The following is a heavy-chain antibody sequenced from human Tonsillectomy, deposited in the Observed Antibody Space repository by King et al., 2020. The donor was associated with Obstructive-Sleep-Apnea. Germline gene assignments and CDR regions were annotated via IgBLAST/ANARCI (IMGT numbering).Heavy chain of an antibody. Sequence: QLVQSGAEVNKPGASVKVSCKASGYTFTNYDINWVRQATGQGLEWMGWMNPNSDNTGYAQKFQGRVTMTRNTSISTAYMELNSLTSEDTAVYYCARGTRTFDYWGQGTLVTVSS. CDR3: ARGTRTFDY. CDR1: GYTFTNYD. J-gene: IGHJ4*02. V-gene: IGHV1-8*01. CDR2: MNPNSDNT.